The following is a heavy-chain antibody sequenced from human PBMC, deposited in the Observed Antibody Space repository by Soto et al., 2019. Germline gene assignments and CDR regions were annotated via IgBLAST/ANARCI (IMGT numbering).Heavy chain of an antibody. Sequence: KPSETLSLTCTVSGGSISSYYWSWIRQPPGKGLEWIGYIYYSGSTNYNPSLKSRVTISVDTSKNQFSLKLSSVTAADTAVYYCARYYYDSSGYHNYFDYWGQGTLVTVSS. V-gene: IGHV4-59*01. J-gene: IGHJ4*02. CDR3: ARYYYDSSGYHNYFDY. CDR2: IYYSGST. D-gene: IGHD3-22*01. CDR1: GGSISSYY.